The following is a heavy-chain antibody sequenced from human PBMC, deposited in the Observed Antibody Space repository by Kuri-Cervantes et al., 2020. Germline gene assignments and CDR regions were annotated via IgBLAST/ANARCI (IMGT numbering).Heavy chain of an antibody. CDR1: GFSITTSVRY. Sequence: LRLSCSVSGFSITTSVRYWGWIRQPPGKGLEWIGYIYYSGSTYYNPSLKSLVTISVDTSKNQFSLKLSSVTAADTAVYYCARDMIAVAGIDYWGQGTLVTVSS. CDR3: ARDMIAVAGIDY. CDR2: IYYSGST. J-gene: IGHJ4*02. V-gene: IGHV4-31*01. D-gene: IGHD6-19*01.